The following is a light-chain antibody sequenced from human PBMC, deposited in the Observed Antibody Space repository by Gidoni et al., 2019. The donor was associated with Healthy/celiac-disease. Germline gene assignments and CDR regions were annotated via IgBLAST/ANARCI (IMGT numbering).Light chain of an antibody. CDR2: DAS. J-gene: IGKJ5*01. CDR1: QSVSSY. Sequence: ESVLTQSPATLSLSPGERATLSCRASQSVSSYLAWYQQKPGQAPRLLIYDASNRATGIPARFSGIVSGTDFTLTISSLEPEDFAVYYCQQRSNPITFGQGTRLEIK. V-gene: IGKV3-11*01. CDR3: QQRSNPIT.